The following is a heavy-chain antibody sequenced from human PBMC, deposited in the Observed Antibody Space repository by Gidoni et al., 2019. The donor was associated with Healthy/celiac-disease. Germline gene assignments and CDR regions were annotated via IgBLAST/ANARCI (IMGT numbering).Heavy chain of an antibody. Sequence: EVQLVESGGGLVQPGGSLRLSCAASGFTFSSYWMSWVRQAPGKGREWVANIKQYGSEKYYVDSVKGRFTISRDNAKNSLYLQMKSLRAEDTAVYYCARDRTYYDSSGYYDYWGQGTLVTVSS. CDR2: IKQYGSEK. CDR3: ARDRTYYDSSGYYDY. J-gene: IGHJ4*02. D-gene: IGHD3-22*01. CDR1: GFTFSSYW. V-gene: IGHV3-7*03.